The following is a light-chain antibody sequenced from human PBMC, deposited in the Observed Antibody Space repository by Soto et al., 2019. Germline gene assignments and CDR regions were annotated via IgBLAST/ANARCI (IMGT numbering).Light chain of an antibody. Sequence: QSALTQPASVSGSAGRSITISCTGASSDVGAYNYVSWYQQHPGKAPKLMIYEVSNRPSGVSSRFSGSKSGNTASLTISGLQAEDEADYYCASYTTSSTLEIGGGTKLTV. CDR2: EVS. J-gene: IGLJ2*01. CDR3: ASYTTSSTLE. V-gene: IGLV2-14*01. CDR1: SSDVGAYNY.